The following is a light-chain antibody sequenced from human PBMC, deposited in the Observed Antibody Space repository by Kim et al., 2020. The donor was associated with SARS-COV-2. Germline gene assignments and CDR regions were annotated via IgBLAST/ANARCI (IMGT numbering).Light chain of an antibody. CDR2: LNSDGSH. CDR3: QTWGTGIVV. Sequence: ASVKLTGTLSSGHSSYAIAWHQQQPEKGPRYLMKLNSDGSHSKGDGSPDRFSGSSSGAERYLTISSRQSEDEADYYCQTWGTGIVVFGGGTKVTVL. J-gene: IGLJ2*01. V-gene: IGLV4-69*01. CDR1: SGHSSYA.